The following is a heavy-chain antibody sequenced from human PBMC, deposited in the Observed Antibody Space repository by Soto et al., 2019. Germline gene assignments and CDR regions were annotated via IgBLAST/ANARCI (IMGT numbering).Heavy chain of an antibody. CDR3: ARWISGYSYGAAASWFDP. CDR1: GYTFTSYG. Sequence: ASVKVSCKASGYTFTSYGISWVRQAPGQGLEWMGWISAYNGNTNYAQKLQGRVTMTTDTSTSTAYMELRSLRSDDTAVYYCARWISGYSYGAAASWFDPWGQGTLVTVSS. J-gene: IGHJ5*02. CDR2: ISAYNGNT. V-gene: IGHV1-18*01. D-gene: IGHD5-18*01.